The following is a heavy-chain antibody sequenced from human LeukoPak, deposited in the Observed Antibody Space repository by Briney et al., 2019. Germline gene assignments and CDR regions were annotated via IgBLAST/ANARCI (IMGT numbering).Heavy chain of an antibody. CDR3: AREGSSYYYYMDV. D-gene: IGHD6-13*01. V-gene: IGHV4-59*12. CDR1: GDSITSYF. J-gene: IGHJ6*03. CDR2: IFYSGIT. Sequence: PSETLSLTCTVSGDSITSYFWSWIRQPPGKGLEWVGYIFYSGITNYNPSLKSRVTISVDTSKNQFSLKLSSVTAADTAVYYCAREGSSYYYYMDVWGKGTTVTVSS.